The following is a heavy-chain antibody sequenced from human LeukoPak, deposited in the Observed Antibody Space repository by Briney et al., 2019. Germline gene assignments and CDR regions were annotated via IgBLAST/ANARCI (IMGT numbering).Heavy chain of an antibody. V-gene: IGHV1-3*04. CDR2: IRTDNGDT. CDR3: ERGGSSGVDY. D-gene: IGHD2-15*01. Sequence: ASVKVSCKTSGYRFTDNALHWVRQAPEQRLEWMGWIRTDNGDTKYSQKFEGRVTLTRDTSASTVYVELKSLRSEDTAVYYCERGGSSGVDYWGQGTLVTVSS. J-gene: IGHJ4*02. CDR1: GYRFTDNA.